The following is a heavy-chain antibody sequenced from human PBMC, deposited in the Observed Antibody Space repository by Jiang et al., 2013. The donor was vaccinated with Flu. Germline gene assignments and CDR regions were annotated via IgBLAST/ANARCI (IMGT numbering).Heavy chain of an antibody. V-gene: IGHV4-38-2*02. CDR1: GYSISSGYY. Sequence: LLKPSETLSLTCTVSGYSISSGYYCAWIRQPPGKGLEWIASVFHSGSAYYNPSLKSRITTSVDKSKNQVSLSLSSVTAADTAVYYCARGVEEWRVIAATSFDYWGQGALVSVSS. CDR3: ARGVEEWRVIAATSFDY. D-gene: IGHD2-15*01. J-gene: IGHJ4*02. CDR2: VFHSGSA.